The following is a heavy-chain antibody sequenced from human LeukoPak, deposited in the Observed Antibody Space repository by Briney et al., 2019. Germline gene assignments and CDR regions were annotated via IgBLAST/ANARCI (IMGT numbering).Heavy chain of an antibody. CDR3: ARDWRGLLIHRRGFDY. CDR1: GFTFDDYI. V-gene: IGHV3-43*01. J-gene: IGHJ4*02. Sequence: GGSLRLSCAASGFTFDDYIMYWARQASGKRLEWVSLISWDGDTTYYADSVKGRFTISRDNAKNSLFLQMNSLRAEDTAVYYCARDWRGLLIHRRGFDYWGQGTLVTVSS. CDR2: ISWDGDTT. D-gene: IGHD3-3*01.